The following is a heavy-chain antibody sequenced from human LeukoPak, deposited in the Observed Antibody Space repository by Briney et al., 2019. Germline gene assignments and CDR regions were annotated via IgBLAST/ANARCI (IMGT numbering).Heavy chain of an antibody. CDR3: ARARPGYTYGYSFDY. CDR1: GFTVSSNY. D-gene: IGHD5-18*01. CDR2: IYSGGST. Sequence: EGSLRLSCAASGFTVSSNYMSWVRQAPGKGLEWVSIIYSGGSTYYADSVKGRFTISRDNSKNTLDLQMNNLRAEDTAVYYCARARPGYTYGYSFDYWGQGTLVTVSS. V-gene: IGHV3-66*01. J-gene: IGHJ4*02.